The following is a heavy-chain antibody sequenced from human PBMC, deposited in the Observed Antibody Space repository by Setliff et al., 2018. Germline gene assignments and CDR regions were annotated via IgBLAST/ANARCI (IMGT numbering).Heavy chain of an antibody. V-gene: IGHV1-69*05. J-gene: IGHJ4*02. D-gene: IGHD2-2*01. CDR3: ARGPPDFVVVPAAAKFDY. Sequence: RASVKVSCKASGATFSSHGISWVRQAPGQGLEWMGGTIPMFGTTEYAQKFQGRLTIITDESTNTAFMQLSSLRSDDTAVYYCARGPPDFVVVPAAAKFDYWGPGTLVTVSS. CDR2: TIPMFGTT. CDR1: GATFSSHG.